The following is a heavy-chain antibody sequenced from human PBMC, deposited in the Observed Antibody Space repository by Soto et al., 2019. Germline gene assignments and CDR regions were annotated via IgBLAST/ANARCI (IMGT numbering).Heavy chain of an antibody. CDR2: ISGGGDKT. CDR3: VRNVLGSTSRPEWSYFDL. D-gene: IGHD3-3*01. CDR1: GFTFINYA. V-gene: IGHV3-23*01. J-gene: IGHJ2*01. Sequence: EVQLLESGGGLVQPGGSLRLSCVGSGFTFINYAMNWVRQTPGKGLEWVSTISGGGDKTFDADTVQGRFTISRDNSKNAVNLQMNTLTADDTDVCYCVRNVLGSTSRPEWSYFDLCGRGTLVAVSS.